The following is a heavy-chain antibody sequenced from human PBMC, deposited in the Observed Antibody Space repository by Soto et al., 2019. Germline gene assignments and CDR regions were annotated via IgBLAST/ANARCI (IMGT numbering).Heavy chain of an antibody. D-gene: IGHD5-12*01. Sequence: GGSLRLSCAASGFTFSSYSMNWVRQAPGKGLEWVSSISSSSSYIYYADSVKGRFTISRDNAKNPLYLQMNSLRAEDTAVYYCATIRRDGYNFWGQGTLVTVSS. CDR3: ATIRRDGYNF. V-gene: IGHV3-21*01. CDR2: ISSSSSYI. CDR1: GFTFSSYS. J-gene: IGHJ4*02.